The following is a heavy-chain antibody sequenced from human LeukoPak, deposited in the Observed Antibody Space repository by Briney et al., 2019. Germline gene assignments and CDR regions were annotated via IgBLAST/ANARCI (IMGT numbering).Heavy chain of an antibody. D-gene: IGHD3-10*01. J-gene: IGHJ6*03. CDR2: IYYSGST. CDR3: ARDHRYYGSGSYGFYYYYMDV. CDR1: GGSISSGDYY. Sequence: SETLSLTCTVSGGSISSGDYYWSWIRQPPGKGLEWIGYIYYSGSTYYNPSLKSRVTISVDTPKNQFSLKLSSVTAADTAVYYCARDHRYYGSGSYGFYYYYMDVWGKGTTVTVSS. V-gene: IGHV4-30-4*08.